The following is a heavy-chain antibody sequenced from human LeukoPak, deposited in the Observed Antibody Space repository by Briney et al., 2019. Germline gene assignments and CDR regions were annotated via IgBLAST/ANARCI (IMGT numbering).Heavy chain of an antibody. D-gene: IGHD4-11*01. CDR2: IYSGGST. Sequence: PGGSLRLSCVASGFIVSSYYMTWVRQAPGKGLEGVSVIYSGGSTYYADSVKGRVAISRDNSKNTVFLQMSSVRAEDTAVYYCARSYSNHLFGMDVWGQGTTVTVSS. CDR1: GFIVSSYY. CDR3: ARSYSNHLFGMDV. V-gene: IGHV3-66*01. J-gene: IGHJ6*02.